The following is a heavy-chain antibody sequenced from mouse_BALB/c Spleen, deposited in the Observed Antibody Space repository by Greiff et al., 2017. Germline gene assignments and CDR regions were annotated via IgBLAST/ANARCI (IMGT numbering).Heavy chain of an antibody. Sequence: QVHVKQSGAELAKPGASVKMSCKASGYTFTSYWMHWVKQRPGQGLEWIGYINPSTGYTEYNQKFKDKATLTADKSSSTAYMQLSSLTSEDSAVYYCAREGDGYYLYAMDYWGQGTSVTVSS. CDR2: INPSTGYT. D-gene: IGHD2-3*01. V-gene: IGHV1-7*01. CDR3: AREGDGYYLYAMDY. J-gene: IGHJ4*01. CDR1: GYTFTSYW.